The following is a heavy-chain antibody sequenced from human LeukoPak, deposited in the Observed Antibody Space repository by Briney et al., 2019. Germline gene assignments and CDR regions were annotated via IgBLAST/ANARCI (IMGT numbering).Heavy chain of an antibody. CDR3: ARLYYDILTGYSYYFDY. CDR2: IYHSGST. Sequence: PSETLSLTCAVSGGPISSSNWWSWVRQPPGKGLEWIGEIYHSGSTNYNPSLKSRVTISVDKSKNQFSLKLSSVTAADTAVYYCARLYYDILTGYSYYFDYWGQGTLVTVSS. J-gene: IGHJ4*02. CDR1: GGPISSSNW. V-gene: IGHV4-4*02. D-gene: IGHD3-9*01.